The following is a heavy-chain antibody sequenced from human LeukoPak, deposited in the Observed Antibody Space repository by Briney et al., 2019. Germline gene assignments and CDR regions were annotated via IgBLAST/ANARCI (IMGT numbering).Heavy chain of an antibody. CDR3: ARDSGEYYFDY. J-gene: IGHJ4*02. CDR2: INAGSGNT. CDR1: GYTFTIYA. V-gene: IGHV1-3*01. Sequence: ASVKVSFKASGYTFTIYAMHWVRQAPGQRLEWMGWINAGSGNTKYSQNFQGRVTISRDTSASTAYMELSSLTSEDTAVYYCARDSGEYYFDYWGQGTLVTVSS. D-gene: IGHD2-15*01.